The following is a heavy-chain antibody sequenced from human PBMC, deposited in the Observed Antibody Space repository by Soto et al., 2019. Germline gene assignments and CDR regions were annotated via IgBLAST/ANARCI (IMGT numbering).Heavy chain of an antibody. CDR3: ARDHWGGTTWWWFDP. V-gene: IGHV4-30-2*01. J-gene: IGHJ5*02. D-gene: IGHD1-7*01. Sequence: SETLSLTCAVSGGSISSGGYSWSWIRQPPGKGLEWIGYIYHSGSTYYNPSLKSRVTISVDRSKNQFSLKLSSVTAADTAVYYCARDHWGGTTWWWFDPWGQGTLVTVSS. CDR2: IYHSGST. CDR1: GGSISSGGYS.